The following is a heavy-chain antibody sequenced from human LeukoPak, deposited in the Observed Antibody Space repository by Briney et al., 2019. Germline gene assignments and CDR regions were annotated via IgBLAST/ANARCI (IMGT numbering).Heavy chain of an antibody. V-gene: IGHV4-34*01. Sequence: SETLSLTCAVYGGSFSGYYWSWIRQPPGKGLEWIGEINHSGSTNYNPSLKSRVTISVDTSKNQFSLKLSSVTAADTAVYYCARKRWGLDIWGQGTMVTVSS. J-gene: IGHJ3*02. CDR3: ARKRWGLDI. CDR1: GGSFSGYY. CDR2: INHSGST. D-gene: IGHD4-23*01.